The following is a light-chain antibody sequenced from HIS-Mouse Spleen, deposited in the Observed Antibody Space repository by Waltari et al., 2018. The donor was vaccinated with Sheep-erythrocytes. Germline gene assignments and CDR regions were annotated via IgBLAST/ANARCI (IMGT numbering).Light chain of an antibody. CDR2: EGS. Sequence: QSALTQPASVSGSPGQSITISCTGTSSDVGSYNLVSWYQQHPGKAPKLMIYEGSKRPTVVSNHFSGSKSVNTASLTISGLQAEDEADYYCCSYAGSSTPWVFGGGTKLTVL. J-gene: IGLJ3*02. CDR3: CSYAGSSTPWV. CDR1: SSDVGSYNL. V-gene: IGLV2-23*01.